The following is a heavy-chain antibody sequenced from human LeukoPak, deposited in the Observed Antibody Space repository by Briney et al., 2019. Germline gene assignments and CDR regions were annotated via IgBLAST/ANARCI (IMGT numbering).Heavy chain of an antibody. CDR3: ASEDRDYVWGSYRLDAFDI. J-gene: IGHJ3*02. CDR1: GGSISSYY. V-gene: IGHV4-59*01. Sequence: PSETLSLTCTVSGGSISSYYWSWIRQPPGKGLEWIGYIYYSGSTNYNPSLKSRVTISVDTSKNQFSLKLSSVTAADTAVYYCASEDRDYVWGSYRLDAFDIWGQGTMVTVSS. D-gene: IGHD3-16*02. CDR2: IYYSGST.